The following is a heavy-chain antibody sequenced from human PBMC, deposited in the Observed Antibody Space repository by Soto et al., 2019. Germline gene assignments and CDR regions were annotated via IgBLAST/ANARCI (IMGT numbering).Heavy chain of an antibody. J-gene: IGHJ6*02. CDR2: ISGSGGST. CDR1: GFTFSSYA. CDR3: AKSRSLRLVVVAAYVGMDV. Sequence: GGSLRLSCAASGFTFSSYAMSWVRQAPGKGLEWVSAISGSGGSTYYADSVKGRFTISRDNSKNTLYLQMNGLGAEDTAVYSCAKSRSLRLVVVAAYVGMDVWGQGTTVTVSS. V-gene: IGHV3-23*01. D-gene: IGHD2-15*01.